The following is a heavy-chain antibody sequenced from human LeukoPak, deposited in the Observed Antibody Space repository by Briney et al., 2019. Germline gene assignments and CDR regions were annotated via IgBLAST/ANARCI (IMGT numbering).Heavy chain of an antibody. Sequence: GGSLRLSCAASGFTVSSNYMSWVRLAPGKGLEWVSVIYSGGSTYYADSVKGRFTISRDNSKNTLYLQMNSLRAEDTAVYYCARGVGDYVLLDYWGQGSLVTVSS. CDR2: IYSGGST. D-gene: IGHD2-21*02. V-gene: IGHV3-66*01. CDR1: GFTVSSNY. J-gene: IGHJ4*02. CDR3: ARGVGDYVLLDY.